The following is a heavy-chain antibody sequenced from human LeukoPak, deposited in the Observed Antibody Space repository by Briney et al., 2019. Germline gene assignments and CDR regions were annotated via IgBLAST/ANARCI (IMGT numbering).Heavy chain of an antibody. CDR3: ATDSDYSVQQWLPRGAY. J-gene: IGHJ4*02. D-gene: IGHD4-11*01. V-gene: IGHV1-18*01. Sequence: GASVKVSCKASGYTFTNYGISWVRQAPGQGLEWMGWISAYNGNTDYAQKFQGRVTMTTDTSTSIAYMELSSLTSEDTAVYHCATDSDYSVQQWLPRGAYWGQGTLVTVSS. CDR1: GYTFTNYG. CDR2: ISAYNGNT.